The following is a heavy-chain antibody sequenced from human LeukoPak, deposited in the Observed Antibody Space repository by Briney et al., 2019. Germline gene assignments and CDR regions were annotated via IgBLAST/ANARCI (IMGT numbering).Heavy chain of an antibody. CDR1: GGSISSSSYY. J-gene: IGHJ4*02. D-gene: IGHD3-3*01. V-gene: IGHV4-39*01. CDR2: IYYSGST. CDR3: ARHSRNYDFWSGYSDY. Sequence: LXLTCTVSGGSISSSSYYWGWIRQPPGKGLEWIGSIYYSGSTYYNPSLKSRVTISVNRSKNQFSLKLSSVTAADTAVYYCARHSRNYDFWSGYSDYWGQGTLVTVSS.